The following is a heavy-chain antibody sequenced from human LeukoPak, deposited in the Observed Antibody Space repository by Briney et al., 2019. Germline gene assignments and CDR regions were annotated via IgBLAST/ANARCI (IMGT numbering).Heavy chain of an antibody. CDR2: IYYSGST. CDR1: GGSISSYY. J-gene: IGHJ4*02. CDR3: ARDSAWRSFDY. V-gene: IGHV4-59*01. Sequence: SETLSLTCTVSGGSISSYYWSWIRQPPGKGLEWIGYIYYSGSTNYNPSLKSRVTISVDTSKDQFSLKLSSVTAADTAVYYCARDSAWRSFDYWGQGTLVTVSS.